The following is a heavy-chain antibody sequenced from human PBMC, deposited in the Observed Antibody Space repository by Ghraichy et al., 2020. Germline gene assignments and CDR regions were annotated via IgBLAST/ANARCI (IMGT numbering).Heavy chain of an antibody. CDR2: IYYSGST. J-gene: IGHJ6*02. CDR1: GGSISSGGYY. Sequence: SETLSLTCTVSGGSISSGGYYWSWIRQHPGKGLEWIGYIYYSGSTSYNPSLKSRLTISVDTSKNQFSLKLSSVTGADTAMYYCARRSGYIVGGMDVWGQGTTVTVSS. V-gene: IGHV4-31*03. D-gene: IGHD3-3*01. CDR3: ARRSGYIVGGMDV.